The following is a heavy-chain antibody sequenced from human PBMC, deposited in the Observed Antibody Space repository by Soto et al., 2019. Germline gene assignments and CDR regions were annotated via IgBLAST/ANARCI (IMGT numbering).Heavy chain of an antibody. V-gene: IGHV1-69*12. CDR3: ARTRGYSYRYGMDV. CDR2: IIPIFGTA. Sequence: QVQLVQSGAEVKKPGSSVKVSCKASGGTFSSYAISWVRQAPGQGLEWMGGIIPIFGTATYAQKFQGRVAITADESTSTAYMELSSLRSEDTAVSYCARTRGYSYRYGMDVWGQGTTVTVSS. CDR1: GGTFSSYA. D-gene: IGHD5-18*01. J-gene: IGHJ6*02.